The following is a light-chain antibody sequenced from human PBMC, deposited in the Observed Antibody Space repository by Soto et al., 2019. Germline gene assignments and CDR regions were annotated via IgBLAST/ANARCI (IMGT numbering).Light chain of an antibody. CDR1: SSNIGSNP. Sequence: QSVLTQPPSASGTPGQRVTISCSGSSSNIGSNPVDWYQQLPGRAPKLLIYTNNQRPSGVPDRFSGSKSGTSASLAISGLQSEDEADYYCAAWDDSLNGHVVFGGGTKLTVL. CDR3: AAWDDSLNGHVV. J-gene: IGLJ2*01. CDR2: TNN. V-gene: IGLV1-44*01.